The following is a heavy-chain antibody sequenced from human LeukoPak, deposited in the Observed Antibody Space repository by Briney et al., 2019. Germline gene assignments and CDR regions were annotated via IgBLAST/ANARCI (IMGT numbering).Heavy chain of an antibody. V-gene: IGHV4-31*03. CDR1: GGSISSGGYY. CDR3: ARLLGRGGFRAVDI. J-gene: IGHJ3*02. D-gene: IGHD3-16*01. Sequence: SETLSLTCTVSGGSISSGGYYWSWIRQHPGKGLEWIGYIYYSGSTYYNPSLKSRVTISVDTSKNQFSLKLSSVTAADTAVYYCARLLGRGGFRAVDIWGQGTMVTVSS. CDR2: IYYSGST.